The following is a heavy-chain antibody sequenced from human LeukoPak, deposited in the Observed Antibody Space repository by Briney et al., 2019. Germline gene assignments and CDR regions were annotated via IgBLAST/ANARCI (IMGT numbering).Heavy chain of an antibody. J-gene: IGHJ5*02. D-gene: IGHD5-12*01. Sequence: GGSLRLSCAASGFTFSNYGMHWVRQAPGKGLEWVAFIRYDGSNKYYADSVKGRFTISRDNSKNTLYLQMNSLRAEDTAVYYCAKSGYDFGGWFDPWGQGTLVTVSS. CDR3: AKSGYDFGGWFDP. V-gene: IGHV3-30*02. CDR1: GFTFSNYG. CDR2: IRYDGSNK.